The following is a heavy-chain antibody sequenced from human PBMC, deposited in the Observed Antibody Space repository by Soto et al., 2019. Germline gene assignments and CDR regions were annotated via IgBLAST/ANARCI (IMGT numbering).Heavy chain of an antibody. J-gene: IGHJ5*02. CDR2: MYYTGNK. V-gene: IGHV4-59*04. Sequence: SETLSLTCTVSGGSIIGYYWDWIRQPPGKGLEWIGAMYYTGNKNYNPSLESRVTMSVDTSKNQFSLKLSSVTPTDTAVYYCARRSGSSLGSLFDPWGRGILVTVSS. CDR3: ARRSGSSLGSLFDP. CDR1: GGSIIGYY. D-gene: IGHD6-6*01.